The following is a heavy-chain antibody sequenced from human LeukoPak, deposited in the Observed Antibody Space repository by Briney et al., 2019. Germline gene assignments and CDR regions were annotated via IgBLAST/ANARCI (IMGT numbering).Heavy chain of an antibody. CDR2: INPKSGGT. Sequence: GASVKVSCKASGYTFSGYYMHWVRQAPVQGLEWMGWINPKSGGTNEAQKFHDRDTMTRDTSIRTAYIEVSRLRSDDTAVYYCSXXXDILTGENFDYWGQGTLVTVSS. D-gene: IGHD3-9*01. CDR1: GYTFSGYY. J-gene: IGHJ4*02. CDR3: SXXXDILTGENFDY. V-gene: IGHV1-2*02.